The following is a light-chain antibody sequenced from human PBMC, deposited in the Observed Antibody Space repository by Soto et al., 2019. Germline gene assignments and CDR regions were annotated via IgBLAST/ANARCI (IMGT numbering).Light chain of an antibody. J-gene: IGKJ4*01. V-gene: IGKV1-33*01. CDR3: QQYDNLPTLT. Sequence: DLQMTQSPSSLSASVGDIVTITCQASQDISNYLNWYQQKPGKAPKLLIYDASNLETGVPSRFSGSGSGTDFTFTISSLQPEYIATYYCQQYDNLPTLTFGGGTKVEIK. CDR2: DAS. CDR1: QDISNY.